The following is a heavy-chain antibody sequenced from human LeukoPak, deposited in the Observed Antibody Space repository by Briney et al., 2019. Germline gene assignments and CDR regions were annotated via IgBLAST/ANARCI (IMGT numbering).Heavy chain of an antibody. J-gene: IGHJ3*02. D-gene: IGHD3-22*01. CDR2: IYYSGST. CDR1: GGSISSGGYY. V-gene: IGHV4-31*03. Sequence: SQTLSLTCTVSGGSISSGGYYWSWIRQHPGKGLEWIGYIYYSGSTYYNPSLKSRVTISVDTSKNQFSLKLSSVTAADTAVYYCATGPYDSSSYYAFSSSFDIWGQGTMVTVSS. CDR3: ATGPYDSSSYYAFSSSFDI.